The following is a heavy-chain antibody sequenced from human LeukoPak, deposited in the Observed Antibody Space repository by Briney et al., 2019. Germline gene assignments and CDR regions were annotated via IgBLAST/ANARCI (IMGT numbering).Heavy chain of an antibody. Sequence: PSETLSLTCTVSGGFISSYYWSWIRQPPGKGLEWIGYIYYSGCTNYNPSLKSRVTISVETFKNQFSFKLSSVTAADPALFFCGRHDAHGDYAMSDYWGQGTLVTVSS. V-gene: IGHV4-59*08. J-gene: IGHJ4*02. CDR1: GGFISSYY. CDR3: GRHDAHGDYAMSDY. CDR2: IYYSGCT. D-gene: IGHD4-17*01.